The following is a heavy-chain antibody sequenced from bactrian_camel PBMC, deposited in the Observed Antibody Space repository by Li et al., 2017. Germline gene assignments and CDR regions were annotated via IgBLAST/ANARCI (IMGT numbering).Heavy chain of an antibody. CDR3: AAEDQAPWDMGWVCNYNS. V-gene: IGHV3S28*01. J-gene: IGHJ4*01. D-gene: IGHD3*01. CDR1: GFTVEGHC. CDR2: LYAGFGIT. Sequence: QLVESGGDSVQAGGSLRVFCATSGFTVEGHCVAWFRQAPGKEREGVAALYAGFGITYYSNSVEGRFTLSKDNAKNTLYLRMDNLKPEDTALYTCAAEDQAPWDMGWVCNYNSWGQGTQVTVS.